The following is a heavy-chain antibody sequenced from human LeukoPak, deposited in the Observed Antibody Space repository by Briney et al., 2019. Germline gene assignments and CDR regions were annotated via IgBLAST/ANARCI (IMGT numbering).Heavy chain of an antibody. D-gene: IGHD2-2*01. CDR2: ISSSGSTI. V-gene: IGHV3-11*01. CDR3: ARHKRSTSCFDY. CDR1: GFTFSDYY. J-gene: IGHJ4*02. Sequence: GGSLRLSCAAAGFTFSDYYMSWIRQAPGKGLEWVSYISSSGSTIYYADSVKGRFTISRDNAKNSLYLQMNSLRAEDTAVYYCARHKRSTSCFDYWGQGTLVTVSS.